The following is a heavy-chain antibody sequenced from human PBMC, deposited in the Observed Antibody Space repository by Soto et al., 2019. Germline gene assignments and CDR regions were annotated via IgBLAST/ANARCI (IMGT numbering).Heavy chain of an antibody. J-gene: IGHJ3*02. V-gene: IGHV3-53*01. D-gene: IGHD3-16*01. CDR3: ASTTVWKNAFEI. CDR2: IESGGSI. Sequence: EVQLVESGGGLIQPGGSWKLSVAASGVTLITNFLVGFRRSPGKGLEWVSLIESGGSIYYADSVKGRFTISRDIFKNTLSLQMNSLRVEDTAVYYCASTTVWKNAFEIWGQGTLVTVSS. CDR1: GVTLITN.